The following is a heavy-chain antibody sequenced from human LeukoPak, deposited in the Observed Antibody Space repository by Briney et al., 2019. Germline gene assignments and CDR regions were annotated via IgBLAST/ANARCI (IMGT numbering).Heavy chain of an antibody. V-gene: IGHV3-43D*03. CDR2: ISWYGGLT. CDR1: GFTFDAYT. CDR3: AKDGALTGDRSNFFDY. D-gene: IGHD7-27*01. J-gene: IGHJ4*02. Sequence: GGSLRFSCAASGFTFDAYTMHWVRQAPGKGLDWVSLISWYGGLTYYADSVKGRFTISRDNSKNSLYLQMNSLRAEDTALYYCAKDGALTGDRSNFFDYWGQGTLVTVSS.